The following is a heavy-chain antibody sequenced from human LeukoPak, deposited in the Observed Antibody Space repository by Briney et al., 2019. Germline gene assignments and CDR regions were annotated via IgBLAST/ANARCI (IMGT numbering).Heavy chain of an antibody. CDR1: GLSFSSYW. CDR3: ARDPAHHYYDSSGYPLTN. V-gene: IGHV3-21*01. Sequence: PGRSLRLSCAASGLSFSSYWMTWVRQAPGKGLEWVSSISSSSSYIYYADSVKGRFTISRDNAKNSLYLQMNSLRAEDTAVYYCARDPAHHYYDSSGYPLTNWGQGTLVTVSS. D-gene: IGHD3-22*01. CDR2: ISSSSSYI. J-gene: IGHJ4*02.